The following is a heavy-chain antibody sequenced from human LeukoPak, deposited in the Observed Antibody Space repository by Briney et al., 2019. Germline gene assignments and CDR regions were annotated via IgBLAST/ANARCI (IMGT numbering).Heavy chain of an antibody. D-gene: IGHD3-10*02. Sequence: GVLRLSRASSGFTFSIYELNWVRQAPGKGLEWVSYINSSSSTIYYADAVKGRFTISRDNDKTTLYLQMKSLRAEDTDVYYCAGLGIAMIGGVWGKGTTVTISS. CDR2: INSSSSTI. J-gene: IGHJ6*04. CDR3: AGLGIAMIGGV. V-gene: IGHV3-48*03. CDR1: GFTFSIYE.